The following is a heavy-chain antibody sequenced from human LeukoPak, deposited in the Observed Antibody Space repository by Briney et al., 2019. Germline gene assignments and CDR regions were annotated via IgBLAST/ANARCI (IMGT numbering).Heavy chain of an antibody. CDR3: ARIPTVTTGGYFDY. CDR2: IYYSGST. CDR1: GGSISSGGYY. Sequence: SETLSLTCTVSGGSISSGGYYWSWIRQHPGKGLEWIGYIYYSGSTYYNPSLKSRVTISVDTSKNQFSLKLSSVTAADTAVYYCARIPTVTTGGYFDYWGQGTLVTVSS. D-gene: IGHD4-17*01. J-gene: IGHJ4*02. V-gene: IGHV4-31*03.